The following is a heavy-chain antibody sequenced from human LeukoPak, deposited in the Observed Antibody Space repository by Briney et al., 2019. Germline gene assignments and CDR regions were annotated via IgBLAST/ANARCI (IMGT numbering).Heavy chain of an antibody. D-gene: IGHD4/OR15-4a*01. CDR2: IRYDGNNK. CDR3: AKGYGDLVAFDI. V-gene: IGHV3-30*02. J-gene: IGHJ3*02. Sequence: GGSLRLSCAASGFTFISYGMHWVRQAPGKGLEWVASIRYDGNNKDYADSVKGRFTISRDDSKSTLYLQMNSLRVDDTAVYYCAKGYGDLVAFDIWGQGTMVTVSS. CDR1: GFTFISYG.